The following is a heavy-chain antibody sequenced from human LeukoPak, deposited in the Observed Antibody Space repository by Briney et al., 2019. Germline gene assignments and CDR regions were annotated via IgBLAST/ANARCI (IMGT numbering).Heavy chain of an antibody. J-gene: IGHJ4*02. Sequence: GGSLRLSCTGSGFTFGNYGMGWVRQAPGKGLEWVGLIRSKTYGGTVVYAASVKGRFTISRDDSKSIAYVQMNSLTTEDTAVYYCTSVYCSGGSCYPNLPDYWGQGTLVTVSS. CDR3: TSVYCSGGSCYPNLPDY. CDR2: IRSKTYGGTV. CDR1: GFTFGNYG. V-gene: IGHV3-49*04. D-gene: IGHD2-15*01.